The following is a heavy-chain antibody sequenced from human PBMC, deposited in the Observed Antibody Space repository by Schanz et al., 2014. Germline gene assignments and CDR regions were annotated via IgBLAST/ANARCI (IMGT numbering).Heavy chain of an antibody. CDR2: ISWNSGSR. J-gene: IGHJ6*02. V-gene: IGHV3-9*01. D-gene: IGHD3-3*01. Sequence: EVHLVESGGGLVKPGGSLRLSCAASGFAFESYAMHWVRQAPGKGLEWVSGISWNSGSRGYADSVKGRFTVSRDNAKNSLFLQMNGLRAEDTALYYCAKDVGYYHGGGAQFYEGDKQDYYFYGMEVWGQGTTVTVSS. CDR1: GFAFESYA. CDR3: AKDVGYYHGGGAQFYEGDKQDYYFYGMEV.